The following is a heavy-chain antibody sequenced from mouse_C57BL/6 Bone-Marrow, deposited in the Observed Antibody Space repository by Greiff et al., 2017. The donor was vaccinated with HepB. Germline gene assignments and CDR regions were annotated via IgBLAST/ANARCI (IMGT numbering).Heavy chain of an antibody. CDR2: IDPETGGT. D-gene: IGHD2-14*01. Sequence: VQLQQSGAELVRPGASVTLSCKASGYTFTDYEMHWVKQTPVHGLEWIGAIDPETGGTAYNQKFKGKAILTADKSSSTAYMELRSLTSEDSAVYYCTREVRRSFDYWGQGTTLTVSS. CDR3: TREVRRSFDY. CDR1: GYTFTDYE. J-gene: IGHJ2*01. V-gene: IGHV1-15*01.